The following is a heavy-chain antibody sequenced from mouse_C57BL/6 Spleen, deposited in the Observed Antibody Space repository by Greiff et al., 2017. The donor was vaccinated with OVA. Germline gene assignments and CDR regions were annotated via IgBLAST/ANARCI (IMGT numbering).Heavy chain of an antibody. CDR2: ISSGGSYT. Sequence: VQLKQSGGDLVKPGGSLKLSCAASGFTFSSYGMSWVRQTPDKRLEWVATISSGGSYTYYPDSVKGRFTISRDNAKNTLYLQMSSLKSEDTAMYYCARHNSWFAYWGQGTLVTVSA. D-gene: IGHD1-3*01. J-gene: IGHJ3*01. V-gene: IGHV5-6*01. CDR1: GFTFSSYG. CDR3: ARHNSWFAY.